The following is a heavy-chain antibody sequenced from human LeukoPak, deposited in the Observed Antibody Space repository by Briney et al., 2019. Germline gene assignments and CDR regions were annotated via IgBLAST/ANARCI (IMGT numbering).Heavy chain of an antibody. CDR2: IYYSGST. CDR3: ARDRLQYYGSGSYYRAAPPPFDY. Sequence: SETLSLTCAVYGGSFSGYYWSWIRQPPGKGLEWIGSIYYSGSTYYNTSLKSRVTISVDTSKNQFSLKMSSVTAADTAVYYCARDRLQYYGSGSYYRAAPPPFDYWGQGTLVTVSS. J-gene: IGHJ4*02. D-gene: IGHD3-10*01. V-gene: IGHV4-34*01. CDR1: GGSFSGYY.